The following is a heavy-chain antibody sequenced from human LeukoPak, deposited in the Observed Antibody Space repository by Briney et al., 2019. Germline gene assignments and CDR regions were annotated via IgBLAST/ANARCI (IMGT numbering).Heavy chain of an antibody. V-gene: IGHV3-53*01. CDR3: ARCWGSGYFSLDY. Sequence: GGSLRLSCAASGFTVSTNYMTWVRQAPGKGLEWVSVLYGGGSTNYIDSVKGRFTISRDDSKNTLYLQMNSLRADDTAVYYCARCWGSGYFSLDYWGQGTLVGVSS. J-gene: IGHJ4*02. CDR1: GFTVSTNY. CDR2: LYGGGST. D-gene: IGHD5-12*01.